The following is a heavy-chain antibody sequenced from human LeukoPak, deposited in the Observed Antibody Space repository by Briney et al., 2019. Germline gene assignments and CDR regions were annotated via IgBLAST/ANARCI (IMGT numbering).Heavy chain of an antibody. CDR1: GFTFSSYA. V-gene: IGHV3-30*04. CDR3: AKGLAADTHFDY. Sequence: PGGSLRLSCAASGFTFSSYAMHWVRQAPGKGLEWVAVISYDGSNKYYADSVKGRFTISRDNSKNTLYLQMNSLRAEDTAVYYCAKGLAADTHFDYWGQGTLVTVSS. CDR2: ISYDGSNK. J-gene: IGHJ4*02. D-gene: IGHD6-13*01.